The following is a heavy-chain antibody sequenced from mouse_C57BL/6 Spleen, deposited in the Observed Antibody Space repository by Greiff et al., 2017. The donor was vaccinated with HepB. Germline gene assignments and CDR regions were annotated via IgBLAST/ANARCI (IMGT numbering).Heavy chain of an antibody. J-gene: IGHJ2*01. Sequence: EVQLQQSGPELVKPGASVKISCKASGYSFTGYYMNWVKQSPEKSLEWIGEINPSTGGTTYNQKFKAKATLTVDKSSSTAYMQLKSLTSEDSAVYYCARGAYYDYLGYWGQGTTLTVSS. CDR1: GYSFTGYY. V-gene: IGHV1-42*01. CDR2: INPSTGGT. D-gene: IGHD2-4*01. CDR3: ARGAYYDYLGY.